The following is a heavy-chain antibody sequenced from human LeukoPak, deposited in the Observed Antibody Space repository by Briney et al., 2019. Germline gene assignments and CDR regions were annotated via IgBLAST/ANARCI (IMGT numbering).Heavy chain of an antibody. V-gene: IGHV3-49*04. CDR3: ARDIHRDLVVVGLSGFDP. J-gene: IGHJ5*02. D-gene: IGHD2-2*01. CDR2: IRSKAYGGTP. Sequence: GGSLRLSCTASGFTFGDYAMSWVRQAPGKGLEWVGFIRSKAYGGTPEYAAAVKGRFTISRDDSKRIAYLQLNSLKTEDTAVYYCARDIHRDLVVVGLSGFDPWGQGTLVTVSS. CDR1: GFTFGDYA.